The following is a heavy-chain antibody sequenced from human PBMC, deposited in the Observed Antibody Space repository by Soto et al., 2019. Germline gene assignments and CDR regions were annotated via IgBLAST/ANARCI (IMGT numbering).Heavy chain of an antibody. Sequence: QVQLVESGGGVVQPGRSLRLSCAASGFTFNDYGMHWVRQAPGKGLEWVAVVSYNGRTEYYADSVKGRFTISRDNSKNTVYLQSASLRAKKKAVYYCAKPFQTCGYYYDYWFFDLWGRGTLVTVSS. CDR2: VSYNGRTE. CDR3: AKPFQTCGYYYDYWFFDL. J-gene: IGHJ2*01. CDR1: GFTFNDYG. V-gene: IGHV3-30*18. D-gene: IGHD3-22*01.